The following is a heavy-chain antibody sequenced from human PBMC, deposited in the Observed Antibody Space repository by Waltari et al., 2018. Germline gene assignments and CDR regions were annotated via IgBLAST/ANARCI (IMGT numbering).Heavy chain of an antibody. J-gene: IGHJ4*02. Sequence: QVQLVQSGAEVKKPGSSVKVSCKASGGTFSSYAISWVRQAPGQGLEWMGGSIPIFGTGNYAKKFQGRVTITTDESTSTAYMELSSLRSEDTAVYYCASSYSGYDLYYFDYWGQGTLVTVAS. CDR3: ASSYSGYDLYYFDY. V-gene: IGHV1-69*05. CDR1: GGTFSSYA. CDR2: SIPIFGTG. D-gene: IGHD5-12*01.